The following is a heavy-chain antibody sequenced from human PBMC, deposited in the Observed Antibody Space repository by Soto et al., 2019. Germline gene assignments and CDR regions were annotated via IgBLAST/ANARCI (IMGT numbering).Heavy chain of an antibody. J-gene: IGHJ5*02. CDR1: GFSLSTSGVG. D-gene: IGHD3-9*01. CDR2: IYWNDDK. V-gene: IGHV2-5*01. Sequence: QITLKESGPTLVNPTQTLTLTCTFSGFSLSTSGVGVGWIRQPPGKALEWLALIYWNDDKRYSPSLKSRLTTPKDTSKTQLVLTLTTMDPLDKAKYSFAHSRLYYVFLPVNYNTEGKNWFAPGAREPWSPSPQ. CDR3: AHSRLYYVFLPVNYNTEGKNWFAP.